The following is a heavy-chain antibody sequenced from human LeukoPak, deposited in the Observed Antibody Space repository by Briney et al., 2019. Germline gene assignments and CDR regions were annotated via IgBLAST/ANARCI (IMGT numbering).Heavy chain of an antibody. D-gene: IGHD1-26*01. J-gene: IGHJ4*02. Sequence: GGSLRLSRAASRFTFSNHSMNWVRQAPGTGREWLSSISISISYIDYADAVKGQINISRYNAKDSLDLQMNSRRAEDTAVYYWARVGDGYNHFDYWGQGTLVSVSS. CDR1: RFTFSNHS. V-gene: IGHV3-21*01. CDR2: ISISISYI. CDR3: ARVGDGYNHFDY.